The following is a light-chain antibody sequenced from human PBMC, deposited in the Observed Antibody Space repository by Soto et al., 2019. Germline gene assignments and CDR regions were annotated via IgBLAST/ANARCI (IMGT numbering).Light chain of an antibody. CDR2: AAT. CDR1: QGISNW. Sequence: DIQMTQSPSSVSASVGDRVTITCRATQGISNWLAWYPQRPGQAPKLLIYAATSLQDGVPLRFSGSGSGADVTLTISALQPEDFATYYCQQANSLPLTFGGGTKVEIK. V-gene: IGKV1-12*01. J-gene: IGKJ4*01. CDR3: QQANSLPLT.